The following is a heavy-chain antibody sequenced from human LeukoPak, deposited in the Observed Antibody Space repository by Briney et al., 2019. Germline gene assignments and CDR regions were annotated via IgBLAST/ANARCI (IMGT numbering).Heavy chain of an antibody. CDR2: ISWNSGSI. CDR1: GFTFDDYA. V-gene: IGHV3-9*01. CDR3: ARDGPRSVSGTSYFDY. Sequence: GRSLRLSCAASGFTFDDYAMHWVRQAPGKGLEWVSGISWNSGSIGYADSVKGRFTISRDNAKNSLYLQMNSLRAEDTAVYYCARDGPRSVSGTSYFDYWGQGTLVTVSS. D-gene: IGHD6-25*01. J-gene: IGHJ4*02.